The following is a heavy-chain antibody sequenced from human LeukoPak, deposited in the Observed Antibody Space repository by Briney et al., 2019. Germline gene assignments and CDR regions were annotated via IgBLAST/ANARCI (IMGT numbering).Heavy chain of an antibody. J-gene: IGHJ4*02. Sequence: SETLSLTCAVYGGSFSGYYWSWIRQPPGKGLEWIGEINHSGSTNYNPSFKSRVTISVDTSKNQFSLKLSSVTAADTAVYYCAREAPLYYGSGSYPYYFDYWGQGTLVTVSS. D-gene: IGHD3-10*01. V-gene: IGHV4-34*01. CDR2: INHSGST. CDR1: GGSFSGYY. CDR3: AREAPLYYGSGSYPYYFDY.